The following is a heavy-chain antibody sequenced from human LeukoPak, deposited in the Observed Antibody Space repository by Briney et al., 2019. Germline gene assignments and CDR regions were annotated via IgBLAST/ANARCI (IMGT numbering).Heavy chain of an antibody. CDR3: ARGPPRYTYGTYYYYYMDV. V-gene: IGHV1-69*13. CDR2: IIPISGTV. CDR1: GGTFSSYA. D-gene: IGHD5-18*01. Sequence: SVKVSCKASGGTFSSYAISWVRQAPGQGLEWVGGIIPISGTVNYAQKFQGRVTITADESTSISYMELSSLRSEDTAVYYCARGPPRYTYGTYYYYYMDVWGKGTTVTISS. J-gene: IGHJ6*03.